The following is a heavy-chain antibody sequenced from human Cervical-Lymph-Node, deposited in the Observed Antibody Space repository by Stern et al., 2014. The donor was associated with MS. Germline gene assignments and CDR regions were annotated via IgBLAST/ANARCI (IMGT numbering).Heavy chain of an antibody. CDR1: GDTFINFG. Sequence: QVQLVQSGAEVKKPGSSVKVSCTASGDTFINFGIIWVRQAPGQGLEWMGGIIPMFCTTEYVQKFQGRVSISADESATTVYMELSSLRSEDTAVYYCARDNDDNGMDVWGQGTTVTVSS. CDR2: IIPMFCTT. CDR3: ARDNDDNGMDV. D-gene: IGHD1-1*01. V-gene: IGHV1-69*01. J-gene: IGHJ6*02.